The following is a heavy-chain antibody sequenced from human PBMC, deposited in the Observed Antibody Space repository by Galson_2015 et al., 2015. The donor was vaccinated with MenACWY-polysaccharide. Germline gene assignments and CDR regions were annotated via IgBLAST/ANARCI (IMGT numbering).Heavy chain of an antibody. V-gene: IGHV3-23*01. CDR2: ISGSGAST. CDR3: ANPGLSTGRSSDVDY. Sequence: SLRLSCAASGFTFNSYTMSWVRQAPGKGLEWVSAISGSGASTYYADSVKGRFTISRDNSKSTLYLQMNSLGAEDTVVYYCANPGLSTGRSSDVDYWGQGTLVTVSS. D-gene: IGHD6-25*01. J-gene: IGHJ4*02. CDR1: GFTFNSYT.